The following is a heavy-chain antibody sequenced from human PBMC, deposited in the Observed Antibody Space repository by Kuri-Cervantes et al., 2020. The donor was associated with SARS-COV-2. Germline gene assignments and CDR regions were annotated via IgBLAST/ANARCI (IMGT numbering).Heavy chain of an antibody. V-gene: IGHV3-30*03. J-gene: IGHJ4*02. CDR1: GFNFSRYA. D-gene: IGHD2-21*01. CDR3: ARDRVGVHDS. Sequence: LSLTCAASGFNFSRYAMHWVRQAPGKGLEWVAVISYDGSNKDYTASGKGRFTISRDNSQNTLYLQMKSLRTEDTALYYCARDRVGVHDSWGQGTLVTVSS. CDR2: ISYDGSNK.